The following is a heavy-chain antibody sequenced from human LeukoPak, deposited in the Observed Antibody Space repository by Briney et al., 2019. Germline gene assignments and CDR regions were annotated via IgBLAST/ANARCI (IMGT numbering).Heavy chain of an antibody. CDR2: IRSKANSYAT. Sequence: GGSLRLSCAASGFTFSGSAMHWVRQASGKGLEWVGRIRSKANSYATAYAAWVKGRFTISRDDSKNTAYLQMNSLKTEDTAVYYCTSPLDREWELLDGMDVWGKGTTVTVSS. J-gene: IGHJ6*04. CDR1: GFTFSGSA. D-gene: IGHD1-26*01. V-gene: IGHV3-73*01. CDR3: TSPLDREWELLDGMDV.